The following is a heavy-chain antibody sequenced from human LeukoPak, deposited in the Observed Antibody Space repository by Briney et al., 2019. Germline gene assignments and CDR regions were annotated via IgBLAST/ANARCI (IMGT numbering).Heavy chain of an antibody. V-gene: IGHV3-9*01. CDR1: GFTFDDYA. CDR3: AKGRWELLGWFDP. D-gene: IGHD1-26*01. J-gene: IGHJ5*02. CDR2: ISWNSGSI. Sequence: GGSLRLSCAASGFTFDDYAMHWVRQAPGKGLEWVPGISWNSGSIGYADSVKGRFTISRDNAKNSLYLQMNSLRAEDTALYYCAKGRWELLGWFDPWGQGTLVTVSS.